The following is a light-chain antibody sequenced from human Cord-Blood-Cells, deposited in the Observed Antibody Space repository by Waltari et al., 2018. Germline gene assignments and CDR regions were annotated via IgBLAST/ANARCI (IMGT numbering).Light chain of an antibody. CDR3: CSYAGSKV. CDR2: DVS. CDR1: SRDVGGYNY. V-gene: IGLV2-11*01. Sequence: QSALTQPRSVSGSPGQSVTISCTGTSRDVGGYNYVSWSQQHPGKAPKLMIYDVSKRPSGVPDRFSGSKSGNTASLTISGLQAEDEADYYCCSYAGSKVFGGGTKLTVL. J-gene: IGLJ3*02.